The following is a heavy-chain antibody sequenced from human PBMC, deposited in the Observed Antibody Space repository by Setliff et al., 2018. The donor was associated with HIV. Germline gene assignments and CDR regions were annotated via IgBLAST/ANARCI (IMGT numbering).Heavy chain of an antibody. CDR2: IYTSGIT. D-gene: IGHD3-10*01. Sequence: SCTVSGDSISSYYWSWIRQPPGKGLEWIGYIYTSGITDYNPSLKSRVTICGDTSKNQFSLKLSSVTAADTAVYYCARDRRGYYYGSGSCYMDVWGTGTTVTVSS. CDR1: GDSISSYY. J-gene: IGHJ6*03. V-gene: IGHV4-4*08. CDR3: ARDRRGYYYGSGSCYMDV.